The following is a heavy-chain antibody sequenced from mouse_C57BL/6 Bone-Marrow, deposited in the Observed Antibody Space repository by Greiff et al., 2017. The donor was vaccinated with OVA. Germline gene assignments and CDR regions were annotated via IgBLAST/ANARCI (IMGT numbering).Heavy chain of an antibody. CDR2: ISDGGSYT. D-gene: IGHD1-1*01. J-gene: IGHJ4*01. CDR3: ARDQVTTVVDYYAMDY. CDR1: GFTFSSYA. V-gene: IGHV5-4*01. Sequence: DVMLVESGGGLVKPGGSLKLSCAASGFTFSSYAMSWVRQTPEKRLEWVATISDGGSYTYYPDNVKGRFTISRDNAKNNLYLQMSHLKSEDTAMYYCARDQVTTVVDYYAMDYWGQGTSVTVSS.